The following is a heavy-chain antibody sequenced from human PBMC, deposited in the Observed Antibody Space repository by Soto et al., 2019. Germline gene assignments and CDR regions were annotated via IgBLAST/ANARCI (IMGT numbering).Heavy chain of an antibody. CDR2: IWYDGSNK. J-gene: IGHJ6*02. Sequence: GGSLRLSCAASGFTFSSYGMHWVRQAPGKGLEWVAVIWYDGSNKYYADSVKGRFTISRDNSKNKLYLQMNSLRAEDTAVYYCARDRSSSWYGGWYYGMDVWGQGTTVTVSS. D-gene: IGHD6-13*01. CDR1: GFTFSSYG. CDR3: ARDRSSSWYGGWYYGMDV. V-gene: IGHV3-33*01.